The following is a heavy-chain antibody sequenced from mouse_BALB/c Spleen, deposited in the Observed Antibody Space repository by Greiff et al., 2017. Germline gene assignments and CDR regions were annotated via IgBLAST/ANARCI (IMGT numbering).Heavy chain of an antibody. CDR2: ISSGGSYT. D-gene: IGHD1-1*01. V-gene: IGHV5-6*01. CDR3: ARHPTYGSSYERYFDY. CDR1: GFTFSSYG. Sequence: EVKLVESGGDLVKPGGSLKLSCAASGFTFSSYGMSWVRQTPDKRLEWVATISSGGSYTYYPDSVKGRFTISRDNAKNTLYLQMSSLKSEDTAMYYCARHPTYGSSYERYFDYWGQGTTLTVSS. J-gene: IGHJ2*01.